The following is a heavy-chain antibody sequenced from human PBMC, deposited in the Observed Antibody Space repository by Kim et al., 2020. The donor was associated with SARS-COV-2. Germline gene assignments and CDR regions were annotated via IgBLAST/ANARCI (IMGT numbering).Heavy chain of an antibody. J-gene: IGHJ4*02. CDR2: ISWNSGSI. D-gene: IGHD1-26*01. Sequence: GGSLRLSCAASGFTFGDYAMHWVRQAPGKGLEWVSGISWNSGSIGYADSVKGRFTISRDNAKNSLYLQMNSLRAEDTALYYCAKEGGSYYGYYFDYWGQGTLVTVSS. V-gene: IGHV3-9*01. CDR3: AKEGGSYYGYYFDY. CDR1: GFTFGDYA.